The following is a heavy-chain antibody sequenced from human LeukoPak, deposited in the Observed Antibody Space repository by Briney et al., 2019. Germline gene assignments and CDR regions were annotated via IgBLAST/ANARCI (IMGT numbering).Heavy chain of an antibody. CDR1: GFTFSSYA. J-gene: IGHJ4*02. V-gene: IGHV3-23*01. CDR2: ISGSGGST. CDR3: AKDSPGYSSGWSRGFDY. Sequence: GGSLRLSCPASGFTFSSYAMSWVRQAPGKGLEWVSAISGSGGSTYYAVSVKGRFTISRDNSKNTLYLQMNSMRAEDTAVYYCAKDSPGYSSGWSRGFDYWGQGTLVTVSS. D-gene: IGHD6-19*01.